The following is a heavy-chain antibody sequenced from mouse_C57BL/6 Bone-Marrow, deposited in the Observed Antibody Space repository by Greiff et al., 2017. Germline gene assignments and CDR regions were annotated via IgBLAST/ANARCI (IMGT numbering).Heavy chain of an antibody. CDR1: GYTFTEYT. CDR3: ARHDETAQATEWFAY. CDR2: FYPGSGSI. J-gene: IGHJ3*01. Sequence: VQRVESGAELVKPGASVKLSCKASGYTFTEYTIHWVKQRSGQGLEWIGWFYPGSGSIKYNEKFKDKATLTADKSSSTVYMELSRLTSEASAVYFGARHDETAQATEWFAYWGQGTLVT. V-gene: IGHV1-62-2*01. D-gene: IGHD3-2*02.